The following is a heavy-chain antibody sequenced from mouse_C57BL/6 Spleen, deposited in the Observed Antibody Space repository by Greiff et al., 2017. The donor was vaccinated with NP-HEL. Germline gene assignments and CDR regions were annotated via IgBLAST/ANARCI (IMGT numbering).Heavy chain of an antibody. CDR1: GFTFSSYG. J-gene: IGHJ1*03. CDR2: ISSGGSYT. Sequence: EVQLVESGGDLVKPGGSLKLSCAASGFTFSSYGMSWVRQTPDKRLEWVATISSGGSYTYYPDSVKGRFTISRDNAKKTLYLQMSSLKSEDTAMYYCARRGITTVVARYFDVWGTGTTVTVSS. D-gene: IGHD1-1*01. CDR3: ARRGITTVVARYFDV. V-gene: IGHV5-6*01.